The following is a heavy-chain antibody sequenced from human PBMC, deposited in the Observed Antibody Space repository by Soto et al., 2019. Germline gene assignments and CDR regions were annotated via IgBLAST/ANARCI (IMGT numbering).Heavy chain of an antibody. V-gene: IGHV3-74*01. J-gene: IGHJ4*02. CDR1: GFTFSSYW. CDR3: ARDGGGGYSGYDLYY. Sequence: EVQLVESGGGLVQPGGSLRLSCAASGFTFSSYWMHWVRQAPGKGLVWVSRINSDGSSTSYADSVKGRVTISRDNAKNTLYLQMNSLRAEDTAVYYCARDGGGGYSGYDLYYWGQGTLVTVSS. CDR2: INSDGSST. D-gene: IGHD5-12*01.